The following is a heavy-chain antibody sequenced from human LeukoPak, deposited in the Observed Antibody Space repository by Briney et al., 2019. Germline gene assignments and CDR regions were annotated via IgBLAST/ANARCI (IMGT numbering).Heavy chain of an antibody. CDR1: GGSFSGYY. J-gene: IGHJ6*03. D-gene: IGHD6-13*01. Sequence: PSETLSLTCAVYGGSFSGYYWSWIRQPPGKGLEWIGEINHSGSTNYNPSLKSRVTISVDTSKNQFSLKLSSVTAADTAVYYCARDRYSSSHTNYYYYYMDVWGKGTTVTVSS. CDR2: INHSGST. V-gene: IGHV4-34*01. CDR3: ARDRYSSSHTNYYYYYMDV.